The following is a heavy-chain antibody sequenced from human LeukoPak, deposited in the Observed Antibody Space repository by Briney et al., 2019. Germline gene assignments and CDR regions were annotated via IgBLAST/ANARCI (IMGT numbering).Heavy chain of an antibody. CDR3: ARGAVGMLGPNNPFDY. CDR1: GYTFTGNY. CDR2: INTNNGGT. Sequence: AAVKVSCKASGYTFTGNYLHWVRQAPGQGLEWMGWINTNNGGTRYAQTFLGRVTMTRDTSISTAYLELVSLRSDDTAVYYCARGAVGMLGPNNPFDYWGQGTLVALSS. J-gene: IGHJ4*02. V-gene: IGHV1-2*02. D-gene: IGHD1-26*01.